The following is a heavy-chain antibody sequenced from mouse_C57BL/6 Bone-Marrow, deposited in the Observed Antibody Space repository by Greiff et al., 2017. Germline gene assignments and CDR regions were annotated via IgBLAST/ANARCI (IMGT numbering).Heavy chain of an antibody. V-gene: IGHV1-59*01. J-gene: IGHJ2*01. CDR1: GYTFTSYW. Sequence: QVQLQQPGAELVRPGTSVKLSCKASGYTFTSYWMHWVKQRPGQGLEWIGVIDPSDSYTNYNQKFKGKATLTVDTSSSTAYMQLSSLTSEDSAVFYCAREETTVVSRYFDYWGQGTTLTVSS. CDR3: AREETTVVSRYFDY. CDR2: IDPSDSYT. D-gene: IGHD1-1*01.